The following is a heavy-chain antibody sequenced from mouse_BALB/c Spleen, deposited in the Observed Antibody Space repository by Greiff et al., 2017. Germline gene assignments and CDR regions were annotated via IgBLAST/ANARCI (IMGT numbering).Heavy chain of an antibody. V-gene: IGHV5-17*02. Sequence: EVQLVESGGGLVQPGGSRKLSCAASGFTFSSFGMHWVRQAPEKGLAWVAYISSGSSTIYYADTVKGRFTISRDNPKNTLFLQMTSLRSEDTAMYYCARGTGIYAMDYWGQGTSVTVSS. CDR1: GFTFSSFG. J-gene: IGHJ4*01. CDR2: ISSGSSTI. CDR3: ARGTGIYAMDY. D-gene: IGHD3-3*01.